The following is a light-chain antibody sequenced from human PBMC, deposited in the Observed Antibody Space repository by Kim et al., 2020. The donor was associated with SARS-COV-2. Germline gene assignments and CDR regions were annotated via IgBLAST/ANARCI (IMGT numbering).Light chain of an antibody. CDR2: DAS. CDR3: QQYNSYSWT. CDR1: QGISSW. Sequence: DIQMTQSPSTLSASVGDRVTITCRASQGISSWLAWYQQKPGKAPKLLIYDASSLESGVPSRFSGSGSGTEFTLTISSLQPDDFATYYCQQYNSYSWTFGQGTKVDIK. J-gene: IGKJ1*01. V-gene: IGKV1-5*01.